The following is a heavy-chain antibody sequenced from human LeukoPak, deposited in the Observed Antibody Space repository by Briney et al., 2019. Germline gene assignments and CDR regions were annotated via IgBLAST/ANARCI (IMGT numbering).Heavy chain of an antibody. CDR2: IYTSGST. V-gene: IGHV4-61*02. CDR1: GGSISSGSYY. Sequence: PSETLSLTCTVSGGSISSGSYYWSWIRQPAGKGLEWIGRIYTSGSTNYNPSLESRVTISVDTSKTHFSLELTSVTAADTAVYYCARHMSVTYDAFDLWGRGTMVTVSS. D-gene: IGHD2-21*02. J-gene: IGHJ3*01. CDR3: ARHMSVTYDAFDL.